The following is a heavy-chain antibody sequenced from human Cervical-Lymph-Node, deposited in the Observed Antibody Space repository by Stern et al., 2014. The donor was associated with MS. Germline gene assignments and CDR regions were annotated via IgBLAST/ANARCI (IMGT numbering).Heavy chain of an antibody. Sequence: QVQLVQSGAEVKKPGASVKGSCKASGYSFTGYDMHWVRQAPGQGLEWMGRINPNSGGTNYEQKFEGRVTMTRNTSINTAYMELSSLRSDDTAVYYCAAVGTSDYWGQGTLVTVSS. D-gene: IGHD2-2*01. CDR3: AAVGTSDY. CDR1: GYSFTGYD. V-gene: IGHV1-2*06. CDR2: INPNSGGT. J-gene: IGHJ4*02.